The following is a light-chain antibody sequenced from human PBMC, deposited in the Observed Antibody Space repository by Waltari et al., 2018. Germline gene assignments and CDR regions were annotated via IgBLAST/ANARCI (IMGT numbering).Light chain of an antibody. CDR2: EVN. Sequence: QSALTQPPSASGSPGQSVTISCTGSSTDVGGYDYVSWYQQYPGKAPKLLIYEVNKRPSGVPDRFSGSKSGNTASLTVSELRADDEADYYCIPYVPIPTFVLFGGGTKLTVL. CDR1: STDVGGYDY. CDR3: IPYVPIPTFVL. J-gene: IGLJ2*01. V-gene: IGLV2-8*01.